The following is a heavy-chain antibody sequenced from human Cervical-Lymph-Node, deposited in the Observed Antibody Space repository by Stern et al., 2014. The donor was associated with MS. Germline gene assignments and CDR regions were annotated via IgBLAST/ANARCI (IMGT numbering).Heavy chain of an antibody. J-gene: IGHJ4*02. CDR1: GGSISSYY. CDR3: AGSGTYYPDY. D-gene: IGHD3-3*01. V-gene: IGHV4-59*08. CDR2: VHYSGTT. Sequence: VQLVESGPGLVKPSETLSLTCSVSGGSISSYYWNWIRQPPGKGLEWIANVHYSGTTNYNPSLKRRVTILLDTSMNKISLKHTSGTAADTAVYYCAGSGTYYPDYWGQGILVTVSS.